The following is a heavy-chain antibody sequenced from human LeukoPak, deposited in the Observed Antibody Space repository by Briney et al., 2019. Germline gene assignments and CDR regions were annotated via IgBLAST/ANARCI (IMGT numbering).Heavy chain of an antibody. CDR3: ASRMGIAAAGLDY. Sequence: GGSLRLSCAASGFTFSSYSMNWVRQAPGKGLEWVSSISSSSSYIYYADSVKGRFTISRDNAKNSLYLQMNSLRAEDTAVYYCASRMGIAAAGLDYWGQGTLVTVSS. D-gene: IGHD6-13*01. J-gene: IGHJ4*02. CDR1: GFTFSSYS. CDR2: ISSSSSYI. V-gene: IGHV3-21*01.